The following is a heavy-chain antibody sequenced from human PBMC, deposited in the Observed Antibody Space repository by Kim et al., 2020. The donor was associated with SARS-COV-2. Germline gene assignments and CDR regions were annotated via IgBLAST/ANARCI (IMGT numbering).Heavy chain of an antibody. D-gene: IGHD5-18*01. CDR1: GGSISSYY. CDR3: ARRAYSYGYYPGFDYYYYMDV. Sequence: SETLSLTCTVSGGSISSYYWSWIRQPPGKGLEWIGYIYYSGSTNYNPSLKSRVTISVDTSKNQFSLKLSSVTAADTAVYYCARRAYSYGYYPGFDYYYYMDVWGKGTTVTVSS. V-gene: IGHV4-59*08. CDR2: IYYSGST. J-gene: IGHJ6*03.